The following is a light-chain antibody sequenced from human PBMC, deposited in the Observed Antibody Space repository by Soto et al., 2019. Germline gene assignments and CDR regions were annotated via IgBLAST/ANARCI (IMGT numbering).Light chain of an antibody. J-gene: IGKJ1*01. CDR1: QSVSSSY. V-gene: IGKV3-20*01. Sequence: EIVLTQSPGTLSLSPGERATLSCRSSQSVSSSYLAWYQKKPGQARRLLIYGASSRATGIPDRFSGSGSGTDFTLTISRLEPEDFAVYYCQQYGSSQWTFGQGTKVDIK. CDR2: GAS. CDR3: QQYGSSQWT.